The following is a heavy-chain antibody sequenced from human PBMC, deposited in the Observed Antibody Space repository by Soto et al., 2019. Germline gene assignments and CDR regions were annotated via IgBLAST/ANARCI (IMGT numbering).Heavy chain of an antibody. V-gene: IGHV4-34*01. CDR3: ASRVIAGGYGMDV. D-gene: IGHD3-16*02. CDR2: INHSGST. J-gene: IGHJ6*02. CDR1: GGSFSCYY. Sequence: PSETLSLTCAVYGGSFSCYYWSWIRQPPGKGLEWIGEINHSGSTNYNPSLKSRVTISVDTSKNQFSLKLSSVTAADTAVYYCASRVIAGGYGMDVWGQGTTVTVSS.